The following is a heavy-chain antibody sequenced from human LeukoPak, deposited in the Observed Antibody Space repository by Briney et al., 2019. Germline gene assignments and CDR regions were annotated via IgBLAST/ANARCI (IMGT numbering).Heavy chain of an antibody. CDR3: AKAQTYCSGGSCYYFDY. V-gene: IGHV3-11*01. J-gene: IGHJ4*02. Sequence: GGSLRLSCAASGFTFSDYYMSWIRQAQGKGLEGVSYISSSGSTIYYADSVKGRFTISRDNAKNSLYLQMNSLRAEDTAVYYCAKAQTYCSGGSCYYFDYWGQGTLVTVSS. CDR2: ISSSGSTI. D-gene: IGHD2-15*01. CDR1: GFTFSDYY.